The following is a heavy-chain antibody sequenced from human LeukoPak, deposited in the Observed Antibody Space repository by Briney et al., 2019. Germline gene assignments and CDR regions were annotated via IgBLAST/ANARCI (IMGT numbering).Heavy chain of an antibody. CDR3: ARSRWLDAFDY. V-gene: IGHV3-21*01. Sequence: PGGSLRLSCAASGFTFSSYSMNWVRQAPGKGLEWVSSISGTSIYIYYADSVKGRFTISRDNAKNSLYLQMNSLRADDTAVYYCARSRWLDAFDYWGQGTLVTVSS. J-gene: IGHJ4*02. D-gene: IGHD6-19*01. CDR2: ISGTSIYI. CDR1: GFTFSSYS.